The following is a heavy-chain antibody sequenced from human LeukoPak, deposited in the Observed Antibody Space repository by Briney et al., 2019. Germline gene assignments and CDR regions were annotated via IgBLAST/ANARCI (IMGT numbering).Heavy chain of an antibody. CDR2: ISGSGGTT. J-gene: IGHJ6*03. D-gene: IGHD3-10*01. CDR3: AKDSGLRWFGENYYYMDV. Sequence: GGSLRLSCAASGFTFSGYGMTWVRQAPGKGLEWVSTISGSGGTTYYAGSVKGRFTISRDNSKNTLYLQMNSLRAEDTAVYYCAKDSGLRWFGENYYYMDVWGKGTTVTISS. CDR1: GFTFSGYG. V-gene: IGHV3-23*01.